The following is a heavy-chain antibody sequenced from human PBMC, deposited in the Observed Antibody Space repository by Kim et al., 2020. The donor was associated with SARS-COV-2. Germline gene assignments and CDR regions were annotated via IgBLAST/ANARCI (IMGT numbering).Heavy chain of an antibody. Sequence: GGSLRLSCTTSGFTFTGHAKSWVRQAPGKGLEWVSSIDGSDGTTYYVDSVKGRFSISRDDSKNTLYLQMSALRADDKDAYYCLKGGWGGSWGYWGQGSL. V-gene: IGHV3-23*01. CDR1: GFTFTGHA. CDR3: LKGGWGGSWGY. CDR2: IDGSDGTT. J-gene: IGHJ4*02. D-gene: IGHD1-26*01.